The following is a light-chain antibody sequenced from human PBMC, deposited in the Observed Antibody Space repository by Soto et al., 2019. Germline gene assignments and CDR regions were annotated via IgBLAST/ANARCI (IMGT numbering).Light chain of an antibody. J-gene: IGKJ5*01. V-gene: IGKV4-1*01. CDR1: QSLLHSSNRKNY. CDR2: WAS. CDR3: QQYYNTPPIT. Sequence: DGVMTQSPDSLAVSLGERATITCRSSQSLLHSSNRKNYLAWYQQRPGQPPKLLVYWASIRDSVVPDGFRGSGSGTDFTITITSLQAEDVAVYYCQQYYNTPPITFGQGTRLEIK.